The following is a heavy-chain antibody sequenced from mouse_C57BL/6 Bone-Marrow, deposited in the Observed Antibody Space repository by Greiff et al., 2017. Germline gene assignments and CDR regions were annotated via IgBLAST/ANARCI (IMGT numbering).Heavy chain of an antibody. Sequence: VQLQQPGAELVKPGASVKMSCKASGYTFTSYWITWVKQRPGQGLEWIGDIYPGSGSTNYNEKFKSKATLTVDPSSSTAYMQLSSLTSEDSAVYYCARAGNDYGSSWYAMDYWGQGTSVTVSS. D-gene: IGHD1-1*01. CDR1: GYTFTSYW. V-gene: IGHV1-55*01. CDR3: ARAGNDYGSSWYAMDY. CDR2: IYPGSGST. J-gene: IGHJ4*01.